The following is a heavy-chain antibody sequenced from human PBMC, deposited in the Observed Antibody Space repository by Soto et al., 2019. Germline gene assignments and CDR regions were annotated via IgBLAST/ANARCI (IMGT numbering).Heavy chain of an antibody. CDR3: ARHYSPRIAATPRVYYYGMDV. J-gene: IGHJ6*02. CDR1: GYSFTSYW. Sequence: RWESLKISCKGSGYSFTSYWIGWVRQMPVKGLEWMGLIYPGDSDTRYNPSFQGQVTISADKSISTAYLQWSSLKASDTAMYYCARHYSPRIAATPRVYYYGMDVWGQGTTVTVSS. D-gene: IGHD6-13*01. CDR2: IYPGDSDT. V-gene: IGHV5-51*01.